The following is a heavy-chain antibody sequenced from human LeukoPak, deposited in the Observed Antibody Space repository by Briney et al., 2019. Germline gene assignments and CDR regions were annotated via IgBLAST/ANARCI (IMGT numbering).Heavy chain of an antibody. CDR2: ISAYNGST. J-gene: IGHJ5*02. Sequence: ASVKVSCKASGYTFTSYGISWVRQAPGQGLEWMGWISAYNGSTNYAQKLQGRVTMTTDTSTSTAYMELRSLRSDDTAVYYCARYRAAAGTFAFGWFDPWGQGTLVTVSS. V-gene: IGHV1-18*01. D-gene: IGHD6-13*01. CDR3: ARYRAAAGTFAFGWFDP. CDR1: GYTFTSYG.